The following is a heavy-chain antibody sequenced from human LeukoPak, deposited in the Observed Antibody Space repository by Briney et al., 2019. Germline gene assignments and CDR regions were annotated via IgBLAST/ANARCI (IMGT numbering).Heavy chain of an antibody. CDR2: ISGSGGST. Sequence: GGSLRLSCAASGFTFSSYAMSWVRQAPGKGLEWVSAISGSGGSTYYADSVKGRFTISRDNAKNTLYLQMNSLRAEDTAVYYCARDWQYSSYFDYWGQGTLVTVSS. CDR1: GFTFSSYA. CDR3: ARDWQYSSYFDY. V-gene: IGHV3-23*01. D-gene: IGHD6-19*01. J-gene: IGHJ4*02.